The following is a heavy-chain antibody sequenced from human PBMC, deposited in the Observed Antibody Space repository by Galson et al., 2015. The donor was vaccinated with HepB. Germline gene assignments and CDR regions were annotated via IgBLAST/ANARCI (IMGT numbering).Heavy chain of an antibody. CDR3: ARDDLITGTALDY. V-gene: IGHV3-48*02. CDR1: GFTFSTYS. CDR2: ISSSRTTV. Sequence: SLRLSCAASGFTFSTYSMNWVRQAPGKGLEWVSYISSSRTTVYYADSVKGRFTISRDNAKHSLYLQMNSLRDEDTAVYYCARDDLITGTALDYWGQGTLVTVSS. J-gene: IGHJ4*02. D-gene: IGHD1-7*01.